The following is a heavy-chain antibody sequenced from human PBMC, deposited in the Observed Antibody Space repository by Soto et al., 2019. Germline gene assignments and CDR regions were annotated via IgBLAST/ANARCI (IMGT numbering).Heavy chain of an antibody. D-gene: IGHD2-15*01. Sequence: ASVKVSCKACGDTFTSYSMHWVRQAPGQGLEWMGVINPTGGSTTYAQNFQGRVTVTRDTSTSIVYMDLGSLRSEDTAVYYCARVDCSGGSCWDYFDNWGQGTLVTVSS. CDR1: GDTFTSYS. CDR2: INPTGGST. V-gene: IGHV1-46*03. J-gene: IGHJ4*02. CDR3: ARVDCSGGSCWDYFDN.